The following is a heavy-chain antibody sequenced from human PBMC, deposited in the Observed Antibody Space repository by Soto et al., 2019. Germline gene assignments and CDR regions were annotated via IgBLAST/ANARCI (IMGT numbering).Heavy chain of an antibody. J-gene: IGHJ4*02. CDR1: GSTFSSYR. D-gene: IGHD6-13*01. V-gene: IGHV3-21*01. CDR2: FSSSSSYI. Sequence: PGGSLRLSCAASGSTFSSYRQNWVRKPPGRGLLWVLSFSSSSSYIYYAESGECRFTSARDNAKNSPYLQMSSLSAEDTAVYYCARGDSNSWAYYFDYWGQGTRVTVSS. CDR3: ARGDSNSWAYYFDY.